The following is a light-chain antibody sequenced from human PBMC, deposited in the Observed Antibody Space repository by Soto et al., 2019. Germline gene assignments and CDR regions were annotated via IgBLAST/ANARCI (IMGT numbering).Light chain of an antibody. V-gene: IGLV1-44*01. Sequence: QSVLTQTPSVSGTPGQRVTISCSGSNSNIGSNSVNWYQQFPGTAPKLLMYSDKERPSGVPDRFSASKSGTSASLAISGLQSEDEADYHCAAWDDRLSGPVFGGGTQLTVL. J-gene: IGLJ3*02. CDR1: NSNIGSNS. CDR3: AAWDDRLSGPV. CDR2: SDK.